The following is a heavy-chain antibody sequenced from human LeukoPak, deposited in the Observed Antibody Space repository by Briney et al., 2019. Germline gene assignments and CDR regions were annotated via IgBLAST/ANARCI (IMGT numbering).Heavy chain of an antibody. Sequence: SQTLSLTCTVSGGSISSGGYYWSWIRQHPGKGLEWIGYIYYSGSTYYNPSLKSRVTMSVDTSKNQFSLKLSSVTAADTAVYYCARTGYSSSWYYFDYWGQGTLVTVSS. D-gene: IGHD6-13*01. J-gene: IGHJ4*02. V-gene: IGHV4-31*03. CDR2: IYYSGST. CDR1: GGSISSGGYY. CDR3: ARTGYSSSWYYFDY.